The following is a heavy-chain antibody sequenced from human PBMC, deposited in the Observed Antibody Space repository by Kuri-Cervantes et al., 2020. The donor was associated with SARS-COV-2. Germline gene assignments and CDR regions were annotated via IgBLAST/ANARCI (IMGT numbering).Heavy chain of an antibody. V-gene: IGHV4-39*07. Sequence: GSMRLSCTVSGGSISSSSDYWGWVRQPPGKGLEWIGSIYYSGSTYYNPSLKSRVTISVDTSKNQFSLKLSSVTAADTAVYYCAREEAAAGTGFDYWGQGTLVTVSS. D-gene: IGHD6-13*01. J-gene: IGHJ4*02. CDR2: IYYSGST. CDR3: AREEAAAGTGFDY. CDR1: GGSISSSSDY.